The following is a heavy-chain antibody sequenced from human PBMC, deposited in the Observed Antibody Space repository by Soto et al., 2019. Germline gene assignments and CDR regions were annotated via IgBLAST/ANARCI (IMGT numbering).Heavy chain of an antibody. CDR1: GYTFTNYA. V-gene: IGHV1-18*01. CDR3: ARAWFGDFVYYLDY. J-gene: IGHJ4*02. D-gene: IGHD3-10*01. CDR2: ISAYNGNT. Sequence: QVQLVQSGAEVKKPGASVKVSCKASGYTFTNYAISWVRQAPGQGLEWMGWISAYNGNTNYAQKLQGRVTMTTDTSTRSASMELRSLRSEDKAVYYCARAWFGDFVYYLDYWGQGTLGTVSS.